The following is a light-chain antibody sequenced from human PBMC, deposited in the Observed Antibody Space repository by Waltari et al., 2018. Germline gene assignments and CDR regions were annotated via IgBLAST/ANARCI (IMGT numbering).Light chain of an antibody. V-gene: IGKV3-11*01. CDR1: PSVGSN. J-gene: IGKJ5*01. CDR3: QHRSNLIT. Sequence: EIVLTQSPATLSLSPVERATLSCRASPSVGSNLAWYQQNSGQAPGLLIYDVSRRATGTPARFSGSGSGTDFTLTISSLEPEDFAVYYCQHRSNLITFGQGTRLEIK. CDR2: DVS.